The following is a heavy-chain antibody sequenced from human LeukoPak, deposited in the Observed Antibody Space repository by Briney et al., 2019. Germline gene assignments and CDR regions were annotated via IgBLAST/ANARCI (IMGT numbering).Heavy chain of an antibody. D-gene: IGHD3-10*01. CDR3: ARDGDRGYYYMDV. CDR2: IIPIFGTT. CDR1: GGTFSSYA. Sequence: SVKVSCKASGGTFSSYAISWVRQAPGQGLEWMGGIIPIFGTTNYAQKFQGRVTITADESTSTAYMELSSLRSEDTAVYYCARDGDRGYYYMDVWGKGTTVTVSS. V-gene: IGHV1-69*13. J-gene: IGHJ6*03.